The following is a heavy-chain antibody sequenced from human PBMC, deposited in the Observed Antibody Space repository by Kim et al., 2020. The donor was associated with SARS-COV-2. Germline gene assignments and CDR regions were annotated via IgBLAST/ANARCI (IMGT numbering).Heavy chain of an antibody. J-gene: IGHJ4*02. Sequence: EYSRRFQSRVTFSGDTSASTVYMDLSSLSSEDTAVYYCASGVHHSGEYQDWGQGTLVTVSS. CDR3: ASGVHHSGEYQD. D-gene: IGHD1-1*01. V-gene: IGHV1-3*01.